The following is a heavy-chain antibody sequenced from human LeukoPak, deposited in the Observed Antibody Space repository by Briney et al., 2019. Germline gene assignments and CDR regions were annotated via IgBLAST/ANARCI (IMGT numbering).Heavy chain of an antibody. CDR2: TRNKANSYTT. Sequence: PGGSLSLSCAASGFTFSDHYMDWVRQSPGKGLEWVGRTRNKANSYTTEYAASVKGRFIISRVDSKSSLYLQMNSLKTEDTAVYYCARQSRTCSGGSCYQLDAFDIWGNGTMVTVSS. V-gene: IGHV3-72*01. D-gene: IGHD2-15*01. J-gene: IGHJ3*02. CDR3: ARQSRTCSGGSCYQLDAFDI. CDR1: GFTFSDHY.